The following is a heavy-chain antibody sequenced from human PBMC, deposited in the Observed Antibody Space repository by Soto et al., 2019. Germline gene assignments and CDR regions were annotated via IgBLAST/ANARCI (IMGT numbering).Heavy chain of an antibody. CDR1: GFIFRSYG. V-gene: IGHV3-33*01. D-gene: IGHD2-2*01. Sequence: QVQLVESGGDVVQPGGSLRLSCAASGFIFRSYGMHWVRPAPGKGLEWVAVITDDGRSKSYADSVRGQFTISRDNSRNTLYLQMNSLRAEDTSVYYCVRDDASEANALDYWGQGTLVTVSS. CDR2: ITDDGRSK. J-gene: IGHJ4*02. CDR3: VRDDASEANALDY.